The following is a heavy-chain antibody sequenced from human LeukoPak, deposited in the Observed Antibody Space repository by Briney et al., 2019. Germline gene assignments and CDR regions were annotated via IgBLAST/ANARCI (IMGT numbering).Heavy chain of an antibody. D-gene: IGHD2-2*02. Sequence: GASVKVSCKASGYTFTGYYMHWVRQAPGQGLEWMGWINPNSGGTNYAQKFQGRVTMTRDTSISTAYVELSRLRSDDTAVYYCARVPRTVVVPAAINWFDPWGQGTLVTVSS. CDR3: ARVPRTVVVPAAINWFDP. J-gene: IGHJ5*02. CDR1: GYTFTGYY. V-gene: IGHV1-2*02. CDR2: INPNSGGT.